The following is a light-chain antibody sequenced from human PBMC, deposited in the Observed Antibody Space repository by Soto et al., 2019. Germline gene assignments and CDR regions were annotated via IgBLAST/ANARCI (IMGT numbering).Light chain of an antibody. Sequence: QAALTQPASVSGSPGQSITISCTGTSSDVGGYNYVSWYQHHPGKAPRLMIYEVSNRPSGVSDRFSGSKSGNTASLTISGLLAEDEADYYCSSYTTISTYVFGTGPQVTVL. CDR3: SSYTTISTYV. CDR2: EVS. J-gene: IGLJ1*01. CDR1: SSDVGGYNY. V-gene: IGLV2-14*01.